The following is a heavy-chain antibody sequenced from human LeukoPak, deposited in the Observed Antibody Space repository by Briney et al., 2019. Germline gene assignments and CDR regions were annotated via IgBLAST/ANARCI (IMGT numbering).Heavy chain of an antibody. D-gene: IGHD5-12*01. J-gene: IGHJ4*02. CDR2: IYYSGST. Sequence: PSQTLSLTCTVSGGSISSGSYYWSWIRQPPGKGLEWIGYIYYSGSTNYNPSLKSRVTISVDTSKNQFSLKLSSVTAADTAVYYCARAYSGYDPFDYWGQGTLVTVSS. CDR1: GGSISSGSYY. CDR3: ARAYSGYDPFDY. V-gene: IGHV4-61*01.